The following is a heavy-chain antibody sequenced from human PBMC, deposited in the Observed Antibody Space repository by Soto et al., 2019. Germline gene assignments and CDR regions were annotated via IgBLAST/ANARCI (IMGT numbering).Heavy chain of an antibody. J-gene: IGHJ4*02. CDR1: GFTFSSYA. CDR2: ISGSGGGT. V-gene: IGHV3-23*01. D-gene: IGHD6-13*01. Sequence: EVQLLESGGGLVQPGGSLRLSCAASGFTFSSYAMSWVRQAPGKGLEWVSLISGSGGGTYYADSVKGRFTISRDNSKKKLYLQMNRLRAEDTAVYSCAKHAAAAAPDYWGQGTLVTVSS. CDR3: AKHAAAAAPDY.